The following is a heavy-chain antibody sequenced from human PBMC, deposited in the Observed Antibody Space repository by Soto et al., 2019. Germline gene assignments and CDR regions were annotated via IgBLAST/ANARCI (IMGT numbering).Heavy chain of an antibody. CDR2: ISSSSSYT. Sequence: GGSLRLSCAASGFTFSDYYMSWIRQAPGKGLEWVSYISSSSSYTNYADSVKGRFTISRDNAKNSLYLQMNSLRAEDTAVYYCAKVVRGYCSSTSCYDYYYYGMDVWGQGTTVTVSS. V-gene: IGHV3-11*06. CDR1: GFTFSDYY. J-gene: IGHJ6*02. CDR3: AKVVRGYCSSTSCYDYYYYGMDV. D-gene: IGHD2-2*01.